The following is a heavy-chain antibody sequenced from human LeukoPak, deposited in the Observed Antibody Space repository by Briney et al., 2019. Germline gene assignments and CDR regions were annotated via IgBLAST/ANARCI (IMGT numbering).Heavy chain of an antibody. CDR1: GGSISSSSYY. CDR3: ARAGGYQLTNLDY. Sequence: PSETLSLTCTVSGGSISSSSYYWGWIRQPPGKGLEWIGSIYYSGSTYYNPSLKSRVTISVDRSKNQFSLKLSSVTAADTAVYYCARAGGYQLTNLDYWGQGTLVTVSS. D-gene: IGHD2-2*01. CDR2: IYYSGST. V-gene: IGHV4-39*07. J-gene: IGHJ4*02.